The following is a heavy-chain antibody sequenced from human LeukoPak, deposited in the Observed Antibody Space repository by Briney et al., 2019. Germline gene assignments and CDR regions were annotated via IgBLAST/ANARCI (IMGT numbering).Heavy chain of an antibody. CDR3: ASPSPGFDP. Sequence: NPSETLSLTCTVSGDSVSTSYYWGWIRQPPGKGLEWIGSTSGSTYYNPSLKSRVTISVDTSRNQYSLKLTSVAAADTAVYYCASPSPGFDPWGQGTLVTVSS. D-gene: IGHD1-1*01. J-gene: IGHJ5*02. CDR2: TSGST. V-gene: IGHV4-38-2*02. CDR1: GDSVSTSYY.